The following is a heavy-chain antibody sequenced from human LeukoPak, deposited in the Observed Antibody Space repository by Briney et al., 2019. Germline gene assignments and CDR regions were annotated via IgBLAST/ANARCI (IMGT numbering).Heavy chain of an antibody. Sequence: GGPLRLSCAASGFTFSSYAMSWVRQAPGKGLEWVSAISGSGGSTYYADSVKGRFTISRDNSKNTLYLQMNSLRAEDTAVYYCAKGKYQLLFGYWGQGTLVTVSS. D-gene: IGHD2-2*01. V-gene: IGHV3-23*01. J-gene: IGHJ4*02. CDR1: GFTFSSYA. CDR3: AKGKYQLLFGY. CDR2: ISGSGGST.